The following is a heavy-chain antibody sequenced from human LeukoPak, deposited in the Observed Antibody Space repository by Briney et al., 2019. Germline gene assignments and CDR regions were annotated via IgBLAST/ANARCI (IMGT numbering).Heavy chain of an antibody. V-gene: IGHV1-8*03. CDR3: ARTTSLTASGYDY. Sequence: AASVKVSCKTSGYTFTSYHINWVRLATGQGLEWMGWMNPYSGDRGYAQKFQGRVSITSDTSISTAYLELSSLRSDDTAVYFCARTTSLTASGYDYWGQGALVTVSS. J-gene: IGHJ4*02. CDR1: GYTFTSYH. D-gene: IGHD4-17*01. CDR2: MNPYSGDR.